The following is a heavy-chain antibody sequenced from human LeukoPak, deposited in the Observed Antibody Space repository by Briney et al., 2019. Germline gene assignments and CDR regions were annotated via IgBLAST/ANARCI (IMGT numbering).Heavy chain of an antibody. Sequence: SETLSLTCTVSGGSISSYYWSWIRQPPGKGLEWIGYIYYSGSTNYNPSLKSRVTISVDTSKNQFSLKLSSVTAADTAVYYCARSGVGELRNWGQGTLVTVSS. V-gene: IGHV4-59*01. D-gene: IGHD1-26*01. CDR3: ARSGVGELRN. CDR1: GGSISSYY. CDR2: IYYSGST. J-gene: IGHJ4*02.